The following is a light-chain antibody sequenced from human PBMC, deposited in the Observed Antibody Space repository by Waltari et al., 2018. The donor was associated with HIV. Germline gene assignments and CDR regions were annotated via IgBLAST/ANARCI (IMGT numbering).Light chain of an antibody. CDR3: GSWDISLNVVV. V-gene: IGLV1-51*01. CDR2: DTT. J-gene: IGLJ2*01. CDR1: NSYIA. Sequence: QPVLAQPPSVSAAPGAKVTISCSGSNSYIAWYQQLPGTAPKLVIFDTTKRPSGIPDRFSGSKSATSATLDITGLQTGDEGDYYCGSWDISLNVVVFGGGTKVTVL.